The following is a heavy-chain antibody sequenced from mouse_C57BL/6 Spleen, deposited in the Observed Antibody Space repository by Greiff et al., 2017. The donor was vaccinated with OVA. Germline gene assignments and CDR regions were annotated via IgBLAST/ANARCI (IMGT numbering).Heavy chain of an antibody. D-gene: IGHD2-5*01. CDR2: IRSKSNNYAT. CDR3: VRHEGYSNYWYFDV. Sequence: EVHLVESGGGLVQPKGSLKLSCAASGFSFNTYAMNWVRQAPGKGLEWVARIRSKSNNYATYYADSVKDRFTISRDDSESMLYLQMNNLKTEDTAMYYCVRHEGYSNYWYFDVWGTGTTVTVSS. V-gene: IGHV10-1*01. J-gene: IGHJ1*03. CDR1: GFSFNTYA.